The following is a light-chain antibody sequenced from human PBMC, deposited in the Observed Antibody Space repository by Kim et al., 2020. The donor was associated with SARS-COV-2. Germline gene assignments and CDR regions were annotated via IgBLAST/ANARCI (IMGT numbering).Light chain of an antibody. CDR3: AAWDDSLSGQEV. Sequence: QSVLTQPPSASGTPGQRVTISCSGSSSNIGSNYVYWYQQLPGTAPKLLIYRNNQRPSGVPDRFSGSKSGTSASLAISGLRSEDEADYYCAAWDDSLSGQEVFGGGTKLTFL. CDR1: SSNIGSNY. J-gene: IGLJ2*01. CDR2: RNN. V-gene: IGLV1-47*01.